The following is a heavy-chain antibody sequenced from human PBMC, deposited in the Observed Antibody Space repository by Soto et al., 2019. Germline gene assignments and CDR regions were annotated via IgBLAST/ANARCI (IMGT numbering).Heavy chain of an antibody. CDR3: ARGLRVPAAYDAFDI. D-gene: IGHD2-2*01. V-gene: IGHV3-21*01. J-gene: IGHJ3*02. Sequence: GGSLRLSCAASGFTFSSYSMNWVRQAPGKGLEWVSSISSSSSYIYYADSVKGRFTISRDNAKNSLYLQMNSLRAEDTAVYYCARGLRVPAAYDAFDIWGQGTMVTVSS. CDR2: ISSSSSYI. CDR1: GFTFSSYS.